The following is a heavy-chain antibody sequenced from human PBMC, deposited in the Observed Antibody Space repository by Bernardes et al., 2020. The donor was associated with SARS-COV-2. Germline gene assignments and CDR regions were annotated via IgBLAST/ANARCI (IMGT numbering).Heavy chain of an antibody. CDR3: ARRDRLLWFGEGNYYYYGMDV. CDR2: IYYSGIT. J-gene: IGHJ6*02. D-gene: IGHD3-10*01. V-gene: IGHV4-39*01. Sequence: SESLSLTCTVFGGSISSSSYYWGWLLQPPGKGLEWIGSIYYSGITYYNPSLKSRVTISVDTSKNQFSLKLSSVTAADTAVYYCARRDRLLWFGEGNYYYYGMDVWGQGTTVTVSS. CDR1: GGSISSSSYY.